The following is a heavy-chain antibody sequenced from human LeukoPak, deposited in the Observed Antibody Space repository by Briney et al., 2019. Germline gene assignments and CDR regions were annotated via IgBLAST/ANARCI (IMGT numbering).Heavy chain of an antibody. CDR3: APHPGYSSNY. CDR1: GFTFNNYG. J-gene: IGHJ4*02. D-gene: IGHD6-13*01. V-gene: IGHV3-30*03. Sequence: GGSLRLSCAASGFTFNNYGMHWVRQAPGKGLEWVAVISYDGTNKYYADSVKGRFTISRGNTKNTLYLQMNSLRAEDTAVYYCAPHPGYSSNYWGQGTLVTVSS. CDR2: ISYDGTNK.